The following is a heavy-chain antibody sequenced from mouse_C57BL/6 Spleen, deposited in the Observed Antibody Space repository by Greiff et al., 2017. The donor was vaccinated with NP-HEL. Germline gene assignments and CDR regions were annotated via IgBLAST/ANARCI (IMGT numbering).Heavy chain of an antibody. CDR1: GFTFSDYY. Sequence: EVKLVESGGGLVQPGGSLKLSCAASGFTFSDYYMYWVRQTPEKRLEWVAYISNGGGSTYYPDTVKGRFTISRDNAKNTLYLQMSRLKSEDTAMYYCARGTTVVARYFDVWGTGTTVTVSS. CDR3: ARGTTVVARYFDV. V-gene: IGHV5-12*01. J-gene: IGHJ1*03. CDR2: ISNGGGST. D-gene: IGHD1-1*01.